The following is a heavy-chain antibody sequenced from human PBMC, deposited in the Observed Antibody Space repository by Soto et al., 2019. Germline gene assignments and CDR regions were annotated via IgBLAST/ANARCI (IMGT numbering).Heavy chain of an antibody. D-gene: IGHD6-13*01. CDR1: GYTFTSYA. J-gene: IGHJ5*02. V-gene: IGHV1-3*05. CDR3: ARGPIAAADWFDP. Sequence: QVQLVQSGAEEKKPGASVKVSCKASGYTFTSYAMHWVRQAPGQRLEWMGWINAGNGNTKYSQKFQGRVTITRDTXASTAYMELSSLRSEDTAVYYCARGPIAAADWFDPWGQGTLVTVSS. CDR2: INAGNGNT.